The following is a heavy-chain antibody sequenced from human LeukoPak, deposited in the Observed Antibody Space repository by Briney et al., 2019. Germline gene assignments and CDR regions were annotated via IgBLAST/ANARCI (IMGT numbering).Heavy chain of an antibody. CDR3: ARDYIAMAGTGFDY. Sequence: GASVKVSCKASGYTFTDYYMHWMRQAPGQGLEWMGWINPKSGGANSAQKFQGRVTMTRDTSISTAYMELSRLRSNDTAMYYSARDYIAMAGTGFDYWGQGTLVTVSS. CDR1: GYTFTDYY. CDR2: INPKSGGA. J-gene: IGHJ4*02. V-gene: IGHV1-2*02. D-gene: IGHD6-19*01.